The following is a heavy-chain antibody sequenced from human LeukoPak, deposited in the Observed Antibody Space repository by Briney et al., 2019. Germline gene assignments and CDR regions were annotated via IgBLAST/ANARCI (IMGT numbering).Heavy chain of an antibody. D-gene: IGHD1-26*01. Sequence: GGSLRLSCAASGFTFSTYAMSWVRQAPGKGLEWVSAISGNGGSTYYADSVKGRFTISRDNSKNTLYLQMNSLRAEDTAVYYCAKDYAGATQDDYWGQGTLVTVSS. CDR3: AKDYAGATQDDY. CDR1: GFTFSTYA. CDR2: ISGNGGST. J-gene: IGHJ4*02. V-gene: IGHV3-23*01.